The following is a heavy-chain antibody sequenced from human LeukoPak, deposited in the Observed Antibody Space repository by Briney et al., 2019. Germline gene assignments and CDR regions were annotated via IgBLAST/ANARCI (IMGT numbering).Heavy chain of an antibody. Sequence: SETLSLTCTLSNDYIKDYYWSWIRQPAGKGLEWIGRVSQWNTNYNPSLKSRVSMSVQASRNQFSLRLNSATAADTAVYYCARQGSDNHFDSWGPGTPVTVSS. CDR1: NDYIKDYY. J-gene: IGHJ4*02. V-gene: IGHV4-4*07. D-gene: IGHD1-14*01. CDR3: ARQGSDNHFDS. CDR2: VSQWNT.